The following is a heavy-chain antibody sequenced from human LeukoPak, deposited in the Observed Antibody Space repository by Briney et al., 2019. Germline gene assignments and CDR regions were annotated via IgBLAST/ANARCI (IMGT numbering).Heavy chain of an antibody. CDR2: INPNSGGT. J-gene: IGHJ4*02. CDR3: ARLPYYDSSAIDY. D-gene: IGHD3-22*01. CDR1: GYTFTGYY. Sequence: ASVKVSCKASGYTFTGYYMHWVRQAPGQGLEWMGWINPNSGGTNYAQKFQGRVTMTRDTSISTAYMELSRLRSDDTAMYYCARLPYYDSSAIDYWGQGTLVTVSS. V-gene: IGHV1-2*02.